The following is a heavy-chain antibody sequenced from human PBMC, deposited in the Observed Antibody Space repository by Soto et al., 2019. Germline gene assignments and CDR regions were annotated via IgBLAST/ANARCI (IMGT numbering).Heavy chain of an antibody. D-gene: IGHD5-18*01. CDR1: GGSISSGGYY. Sequence: QVQLQESGPGLVKPSQTLSLTCTVSGGSISSGGYYWSWIRQHPGKGLEWIGYIYYSGSTYYNPSLKSRVTLSVDTSKNQFSLKLSSVTAADTAVYYCARWGEMATANWYFDLWGRGTLVTVSS. CDR2: IYYSGST. V-gene: IGHV4-31*03. J-gene: IGHJ2*01. CDR3: ARWGEMATANWYFDL.